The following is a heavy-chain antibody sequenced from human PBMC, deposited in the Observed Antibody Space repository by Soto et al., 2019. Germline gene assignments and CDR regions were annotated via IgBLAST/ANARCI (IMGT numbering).Heavy chain of an antibody. V-gene: IGHV1-46*01. J-gene: IGHJ4*02. Sequence: AAVRVSCEASGCTFTSYYMHWVRQAPGQGLEWMGIINPSGGSTSYAQKFQGRVTMTRDTSTSTVYMELSGLRSEDTAVYYCARDLRPRTTGTTSNYFDYWGQGTLVTV. CDR3: ARDLRPRTTGTTSNYFDY. CDR1: GCTFTSYY. CDR2: INPSGGST. D-gene: IGHD1-1*01.